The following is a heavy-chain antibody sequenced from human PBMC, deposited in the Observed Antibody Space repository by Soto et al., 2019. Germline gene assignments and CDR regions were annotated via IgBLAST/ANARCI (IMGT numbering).Heavy chain of an antibody. CDR1: GFTVSSNF. J-gene: IGHJ6*02. CDR2: IYTGGST. Sequence: EMQLVETGGGLIQPGGSLRISCEASGFTVSSNFMSWVRQAPGKGLEWVSVIYTGGSTYYAYSVKSRFTISRDNSKNTLYLQMNSLRAEDTAVYYCARYCSSSSCPTAGGGMDVWGQGTTVTVSS. CDR3: ARYCSSSSCPTAGGGMDV. V-gene: IGHV3-53*02. D-gene: IGHD2-2*01.